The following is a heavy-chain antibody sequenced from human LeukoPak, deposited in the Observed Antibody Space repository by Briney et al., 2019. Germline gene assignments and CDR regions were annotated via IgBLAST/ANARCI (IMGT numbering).Heavy chain of an antibody. CDR3: ARRHAYYDYVWGSYRLDAFDI. J-gene: IGHJ3*02. CDR2: INHSGST. Sequence: SETLSLTCAVYGGSFSGYYWSWIRQPPGKGLEWIGEINHSGSTNYNPSLKSRVTISVDTSKNQFSLKLSSVTAADTAVYYCARRHAYYDYVWGSYRLDAFDIWGQGTMATVSS. CDR1: GGSFSGYY. D-gene: IGHD3-16*02. V-gene: IGHV4-34*01.